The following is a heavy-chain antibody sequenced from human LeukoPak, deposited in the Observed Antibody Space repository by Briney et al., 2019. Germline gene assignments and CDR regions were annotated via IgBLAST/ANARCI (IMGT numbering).Heavy chain of an antibody. Sequence: PGGSLRLSCAASGFSFRTNWMHWVRQAPGKGLVWVSRIKGDGSSTSYADSVKGRFTISRDNAKNSLYLQMNSLRAEDKAVYYCARGGYDLDYWGQGTLVTVSS. J-gene: IGHJ4*02. CDR3: ARGGYDLDY. V-gene: IGHV3-74*01. CDR1: GFSFRTNW. CDR2: IKGDGSST. D-gene: IGHD5-12*01.